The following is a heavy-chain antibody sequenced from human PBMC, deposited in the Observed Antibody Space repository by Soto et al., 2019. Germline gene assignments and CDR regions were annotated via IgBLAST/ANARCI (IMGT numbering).Heavy chain of an antibody. D-gene: IGHD3-10*01. J-gene: IGHJ5*02. CDR1: GGSISSGGYS. CDR2: IYHSGST. CDR3: ARAYYGTKGYSLDP. Sequence: SETLSLTCAVSGGSISSGGYSWSWIRQPPGKGLEWIGYIYHSGSTYYNPSLKSRVTISVDRSKNQFSLKLSSVTAADTAVYYCARAYYGTKGYSLDPWGQGTLVTVSS. V-gene: IGHV4-30-2*01.